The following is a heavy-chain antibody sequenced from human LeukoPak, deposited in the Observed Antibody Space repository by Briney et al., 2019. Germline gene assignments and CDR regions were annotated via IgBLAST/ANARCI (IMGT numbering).Heavy chain of an antibody. Sequence: SETLSLTCTVSGDSTVSGDSISSYCWSWLRQPPGKGLEWIGYIFYSGSTNYNPSLKSQVTMSVDTSKNQFSLKLSSVTAADTAVYYCARCYCSSTSCPIHYWGQGTLVTVSS. CDR3: ARCYCSSTSCPIHY. CDR1: GDSISSYC. J-gene: IGHJ4*02. CDR2: IFYSGST. V-gene: IGHV4-59*01. D-gene: IGHD2-2*01.